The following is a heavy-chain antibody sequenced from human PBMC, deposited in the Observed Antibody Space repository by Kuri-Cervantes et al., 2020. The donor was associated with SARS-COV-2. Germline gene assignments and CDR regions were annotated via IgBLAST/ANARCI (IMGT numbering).Heavy chain of an antibody. V-gene: IGHV3-23*01. D-gene: IGHD3-3*01. J-gene: IGHJ4*02. Sequence: GESLKISCAASGFSFSNFAMNWVRQAPGKGLEWVSAISGSGGSTYYADSVKGRFTISRDNSKNTLYLQMNSLRAEDTAVYYCARDHYDFWSGYFFDYWGQGTLVTVSS. CDR1: GFSFSNFA. CDR2: ISGSGGST. CDR3: ARDHYDFWSGYFFDY.